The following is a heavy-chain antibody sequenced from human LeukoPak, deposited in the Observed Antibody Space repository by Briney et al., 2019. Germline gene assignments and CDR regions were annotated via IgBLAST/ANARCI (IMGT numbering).Heavy chain of an antibody. D-gene: IGHD6-6*01. J-gene: IGHJ4*02. CDR3: ASEYSSSPGVVNDY. CDR1: GYTFTSYY. CDR2: STPSGGST. V-gene: IGHV1-46*01. Sequence: ASVTVSCKASGYTFTSYYMHWVRQAPGQGLELMGLSTPSGGSTSYAQTFQGRVTMTRDTSTSTVYMELSSLRSEDTAVYYCASEYSSSPGVVNDYWGQGTLVTVSS.